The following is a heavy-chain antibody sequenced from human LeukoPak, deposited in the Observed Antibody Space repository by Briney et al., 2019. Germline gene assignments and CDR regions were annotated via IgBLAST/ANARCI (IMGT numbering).Heavy chain of an antibody. CDR3: ARQGLRLRGYFDY. J-gene: IGHJ4*02. CDR2: IYYSGST. Sequence: SETLSLTCTVSGGSISSYYWSWIRQPPGKGLEWIGYIYYSGSTNYNPSLKSRVTISVDTSKNQFSLKLSSVTAADTAVYYCARQGLRLRGYFDYWGQGTLVTVSS. CDR1: GGSISSYY. D-gene: IGHD6-25*01. V-gene: IGHV4-59*08.